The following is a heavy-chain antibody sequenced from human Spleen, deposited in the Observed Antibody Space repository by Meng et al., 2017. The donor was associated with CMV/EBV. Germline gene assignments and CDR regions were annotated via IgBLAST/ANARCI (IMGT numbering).Heavy chain of an antibody. Sequence: SETLSLTCAVYGGSFSGYYWSWIRQPPGKGLEWIGEINHSGSTNYNPSLKSRVTISVDTSKNQFSLQVSSVTAADTAVYYCARGEQLHWGQGTLVTVSS. V-gene: IGHV4-34*01. D-gene: IGHD6-6*01. CDR1: GGSFSGYY. J-gene: IGHJ4*02. CDR3: ARGEQLH. CDR2: INHSGST.